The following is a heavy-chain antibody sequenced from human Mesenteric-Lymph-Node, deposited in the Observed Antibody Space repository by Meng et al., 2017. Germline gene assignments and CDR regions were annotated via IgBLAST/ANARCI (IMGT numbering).Heavy chain of an antibody. D-gene: IGHD5-18*01. CDR1: GFTFSSYW. Sequence: GESLKISCVASGFTFSSYWMTWVRQSPGKGLELVANIDEYENTKNYVDSVKGRFTISRDNAKNSLYLQMNTLRAEDTALYYCARDPGYGSFDIWGQGGMVTVSS. CDR2: IDEYENTK. CDR3: ARDPGYGSFDI. J-gene: IGHJ3*02. V-gene: IGHV3-7*01.